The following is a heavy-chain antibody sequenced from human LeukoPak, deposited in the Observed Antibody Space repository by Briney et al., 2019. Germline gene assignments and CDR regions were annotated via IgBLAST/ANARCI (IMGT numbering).Heavy chain of an antibody. CDR3: ARGYDFWSGHPGYYYMDV. J-gene: IGHJ6*03. CDR1: GYTFTSYD. Sequence: ASVKVSCKASGYTFTSYDINWVQQATGQGLEWMGWMNPNSGNTGYAQKFQGRVTITRNTSISTAYMELSSLRSEDTAVYYCARGYDFWSGHPGYYYMDVWGKGTTVTVSS. V-gene: IGHV1-8*03. D-gene: IGHD3-3*01. CDR2: MNPNSGNT.